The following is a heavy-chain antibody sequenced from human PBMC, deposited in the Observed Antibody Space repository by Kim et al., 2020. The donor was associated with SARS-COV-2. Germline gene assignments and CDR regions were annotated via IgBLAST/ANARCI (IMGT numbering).Heavy chain of an antibody. CDR1: GGSINNYY. Sequence: GSLSLTCTVSGGSINNYYWSWIRQPPGKGLEWIGYIYYSGSTNYNPSLKSRVTISVDTSKNQFSLKLSSVTAADTAVYYCARFRYSSGWAFDYWGQGTLVTVSS. CDR2: IYYSGST. CDR3: ARFRYSSGWAFDY. J-gene: IGHJ4*02. D-gene: IGHD6-19*01. V-gene: IGHV4-59*08.